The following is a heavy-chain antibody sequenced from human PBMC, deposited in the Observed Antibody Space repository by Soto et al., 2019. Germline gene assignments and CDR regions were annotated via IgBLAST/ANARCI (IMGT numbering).Heavy chain of an antibody. CDR3: AGGGISENTAMARGRREYYFDY. CDR2: INHSGST. Sequence: SETLSLTCAFYGWSFSGYYWSWIRQPPGKGLEWIGEINHSGSTNYNPSLKSRVTISVDTSKNQFSLKLSSVTAADTAVYYCAGGGISENTAMARGRREYYFDYWGQGTLVTVS. V-gene: IGHV4-34*01. J-gene: IGHJ4*02. CDR1: GWSFSGYY. D-gene: IGHD5-18*01.